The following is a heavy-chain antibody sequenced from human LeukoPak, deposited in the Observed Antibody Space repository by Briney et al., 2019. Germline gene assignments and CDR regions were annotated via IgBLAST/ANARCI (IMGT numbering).Heavy chain of an antibody. Sequence: SETLSLTCIVSGAYVTTYSWNWIRQSPGKGLEWIGYFALSGTTSYSSSLKSRVTISRDTSKNQLSLKLTSVTAADTAVYYCARLRWELLRSFDIWGQGTMVTVSS. CDR2: FALSGTT. J-gene: IGHJ3*02. CDR3: ARLRWELLRSFDI. D-gene: IGHD1-26*01. V-gene: IGHV4-59*08. CDR1: GAYVTTYS.